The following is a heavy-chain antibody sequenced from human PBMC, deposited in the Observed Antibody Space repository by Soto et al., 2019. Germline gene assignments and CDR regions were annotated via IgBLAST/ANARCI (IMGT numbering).Heavy chain of an antibody. CDR2: INHSGST. Sequence: QVQLQQWGAGLLKPSETLSLTCAVYGGSFSGYYWSWIRQPPGKGLEWIGEINHSGSTNYNPSLKSRVTISEDTSKNQFSLKLSSVTAADTAVYYCARGSPSVVVTATLYYFDYWGQGTLVTVSS. V-gene: IGHV4-34*01. CDR3: ARGSPSVVVTATLYYFDY. D-gene: IGHD2-21*02. J-gene: IGHJ4*02. CDR1: GGSFSGYY.